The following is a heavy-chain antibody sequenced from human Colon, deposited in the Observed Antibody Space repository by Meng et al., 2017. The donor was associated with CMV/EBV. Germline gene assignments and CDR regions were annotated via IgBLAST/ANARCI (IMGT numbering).Heavy chain of an antibody. CDR2: INPNDGGT. V-gene: IGHV1-2*06. CDR1: GYTVTGYN. D-gene: IGHD3-22*01. J-gene: IGHJ5*02. CDR3: AKIYDSSGSLPWFDP. Sequence: VQLGQSGAEWREPGASVKVFWKASGYTVTGYNKHWVRQAPGQGLEWMGRINPNDGGTNYAQKFRGRVTMTRDTSISTAYMELSRLRSDDTAVYYCAKIYDSSGSLPWFDPWGQGTLVTVSS.